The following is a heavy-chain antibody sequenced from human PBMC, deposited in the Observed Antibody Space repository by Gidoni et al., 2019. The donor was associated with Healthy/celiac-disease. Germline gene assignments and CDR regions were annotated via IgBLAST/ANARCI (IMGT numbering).Heavy chain of an antibody. V-gene: IGHV1-18*04. D-gene: IGHD3-10*01. Sequence: QVQLVQSGAEVKKPGASVKVSCKASGYTFTSYGLSWVRQAPGQGLEWMGWISAYKGNTNYAQKLQGRVTMTTDTSTSTAYMELRSLRSDDTAVYYCARDPTYYYGSGSPSNDYWGQGTLVTVSS. CDR3: ARDPTYYYGSGSPSNDY. CDR1: GYTFTSYG. J-gene: IGHJ4*02. CDR2: ISAYKGNT.